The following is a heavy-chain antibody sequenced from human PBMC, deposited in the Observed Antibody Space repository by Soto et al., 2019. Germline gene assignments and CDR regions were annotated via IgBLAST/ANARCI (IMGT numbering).Heavy chain of an antibody. D-gene: IGHD1-26*01. J-gene: IGHJ5*02. CDR2: INPNSGGT. CDR1: GYTFTGYY. V-gene: IGHV1-2*02. Sequence: ASVKVSCKXSGYTFTGYYMHWVRQAPGQGLEWMGWINPNSGGTNYAQKFQGRVTMTRDTSISTAYMELSRLRSDDTAVYYCAREGSWRGQLYPWGQGTLVTVSS. CDR3: AREGSWRGQLYP.